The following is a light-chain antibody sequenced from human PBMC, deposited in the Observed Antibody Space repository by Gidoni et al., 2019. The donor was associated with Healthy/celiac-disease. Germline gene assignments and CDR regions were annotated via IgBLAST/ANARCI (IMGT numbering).Light chain of an antibody. Sequence: EIVLTQSPANRSLSPGERATFSCRASQGVSSYLAWYQQKPCHAPRLLIYDASNRAPGIPARFSGSGPGTDFTLTIRSLEPEDFAVYYCQQRSNWHPLTFGGGTKVEIK. CDR3: QQRSNWHPLT. J-gene: IGKJ4*01. CDR1: QGVSSY. CDR2: DAS. V-gene: IGKV3D-11*01.